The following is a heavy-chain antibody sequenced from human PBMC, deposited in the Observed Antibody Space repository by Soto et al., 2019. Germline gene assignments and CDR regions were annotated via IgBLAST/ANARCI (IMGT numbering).Heavy chain of an antibody. CDR3: ARVELRDLNWFDP. V-gene: IGHV4-34*01. CDR2: INHSGST. J-gene: IGHJ5*02. CDR1: GGSFSGYY. Sequence: SETLSLTCAVYGGSFSGYYWSWIRQPPGKGLEWIGEINHSGSTNYNPSLKSRITKSVDTSKNQFSLKLSYMTAADTAVYYCARVELRDLNWFDPWGQGTLVTVSS. D-gene: IGHD3-10*01.